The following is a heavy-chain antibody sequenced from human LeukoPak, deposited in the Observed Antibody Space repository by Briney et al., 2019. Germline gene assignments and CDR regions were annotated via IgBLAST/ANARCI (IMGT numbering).Heavy chain of an antibody. Sequence: ASVKVSCKASGGTFSSYAISWVRQAPGQGLEWKGRIIPILGIANYAQKFQGRVTITADKSTSTAYMELSSLRSEDTAVYYCARGTFSGQLAYWGQGTLVTVSS. D-gene: IGHD6-6*01. CDR1: GGTFSSYA. J-gene: IGHJ4*02. CDR3: ARGTFSGQLAY. V-gene: IGHV1-69*04. CDR2: IIPILGIA.